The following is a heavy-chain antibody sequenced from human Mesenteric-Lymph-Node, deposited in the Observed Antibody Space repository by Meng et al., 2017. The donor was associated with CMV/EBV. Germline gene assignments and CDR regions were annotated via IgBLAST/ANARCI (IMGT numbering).Heavy chain of an antibody. Sequence: SETLSLTCTVSGYSISSGYYWGWIRQPPGKGLEWIGSIYHSGSTYYNPSLKSRVTISVDTSKTQFSLKLSSVTAADTAVYYCARYSSSWYRGAFDIWGQGTMVTVSS. CDR2: IYHSGST. V-gene: IGHV4-38-2*02. CDR1: GYSISSGYY. J-gene: IGHJ3*02. D-gene: IGHD6-13*01. CDR3: ARYSSSWYRGAFDI.